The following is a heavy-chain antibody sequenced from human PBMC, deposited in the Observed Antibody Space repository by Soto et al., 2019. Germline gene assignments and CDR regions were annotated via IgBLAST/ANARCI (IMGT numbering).Heavy chain of an antibody. CDR2: VNPILSMS. Sequence: QGQLVQSGAEVKWPGSSVKVSCKASGDTFNFYSINWVRQAPGVGLEWVGRVNPILSMSNYAQRFQGRVTMTADKSTSTAYMELRSLRSEDTAIYYCASSYGSGYRAFDSWGQGALVTVSS. V-gene: IGHV1-69*02. CDR3: ASSYGSGYRAFDS. J-gene: IGHJ4*02. CDR1: GDTFNFYS. D-gene: IGHD3-10*01.